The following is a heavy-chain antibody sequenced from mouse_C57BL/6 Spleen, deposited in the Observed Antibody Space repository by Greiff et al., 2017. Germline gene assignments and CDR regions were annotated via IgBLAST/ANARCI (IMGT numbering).Heavy chain of an antibody. CDR2: IDPSDSYT. J-gene: IGHJ2*01. CDR1: GYTFTSYW. V-gene: IGHV1-69*01. CDR3: ARRGDYGDFDY. D-gene: IGHD2-4*01. Sequence: VQLQQPGAELVMPGASVKLSCKASGYTFTSYWMHWVKQRPGQGLEWIGEIDPSDSYTNYNQKFKGKSTLTVDKSSSTAYMQLSSLTSEDSAVYYCARRGDYGDFDYWGQGTTLTVSS.